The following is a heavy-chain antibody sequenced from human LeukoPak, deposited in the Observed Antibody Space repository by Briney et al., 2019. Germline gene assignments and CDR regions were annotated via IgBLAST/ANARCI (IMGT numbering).Heavy chain of an antibody. J-gene: IGHJ3*02. Sequence: ASVKVSCKASGYTFTDYYMHWVRQAPGQGLERMGWINPNSGGTKYAQKFQGRVTMTRDTSISTAYMELSRLRSDDTAVYYCARGDKFHCGETIFGGCAFDIWGQGTMVTVSS. V-gene: IGHV1-2*02. CDR3: ARGDKFHCGETIFGGCAFDI. CDR1: GYTFTDYY. CDR2: INPNSGGT. D-gene: IGHD3-3*01.